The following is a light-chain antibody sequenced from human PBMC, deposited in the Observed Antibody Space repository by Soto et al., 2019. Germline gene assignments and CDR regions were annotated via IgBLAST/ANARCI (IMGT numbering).Light chain of an antibody. Sequence: IVLTQSPGTLSLSPGERATLSCRASQSVSRTYLAWFQQKPDQAPRLLIYGASNRATGIPDRFSGSGSGTDFTLTINKLEPGDFAVYFCQQYGYSPYPFGQGTKVDIX. CDR1: QSVSRTY. J-gene: IGKJ2*01. CDR2: GAS. V-gene: IGKV3-20*01. CDR3: QQYGYSPYP.